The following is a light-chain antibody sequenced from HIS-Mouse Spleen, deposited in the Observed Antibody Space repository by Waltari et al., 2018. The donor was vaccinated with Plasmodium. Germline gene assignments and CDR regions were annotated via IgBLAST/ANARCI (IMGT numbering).Light chain of an antibody. V-gene: IGKV4-1*01. J-gene: IGKJ5*01. CDR2: WAS. CDR3: QQYYSTPIT. Sequence: DIVMTPSPDSLAVSLGERATINCKSSQSVLYSSNNKNYLAWYQQKPGQAPKLLIYWASTREAGVPDRFSGSGSGTDFTLTISSRQAEDVAVYYCQQYYSTPITFGQGTRLEIK. CDR1: QSVLYSSNNKNY.